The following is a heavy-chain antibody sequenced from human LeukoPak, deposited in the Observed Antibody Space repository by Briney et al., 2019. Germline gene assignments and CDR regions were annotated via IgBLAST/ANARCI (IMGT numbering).Heavy chain of an antibody. J-gene: IGHJ5*02. CDR1: GFTFTDYY. D-gene: IGHD6-19*01. Sequence: GGSLRLSCTASGFTFTDYYMSWIRQAPGKGLEWISYISGSGTTIYYADSVKGRFTISRDNAKNSLYLQMNSLGAEDTAVYYCARAVAGTFCWFDPWGQGTLVTVSS. V-gene: IGHV3-11*01. CDR3: ARAVAGTFCWFDP. CDR2: ISGSGTTI.